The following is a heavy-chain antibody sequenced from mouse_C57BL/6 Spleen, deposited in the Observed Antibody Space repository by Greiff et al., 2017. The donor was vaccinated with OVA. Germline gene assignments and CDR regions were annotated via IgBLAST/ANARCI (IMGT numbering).Heavy chain of an antibody. V-gene: IGHV1-82*01. D-gene: IGHD4-1*01. CDR3: ARAPNWEKAWFAY. Sequence: QVQLQQSGPELVKPGASVKISCKASGYAFSSSWMNWVKQRPGKGLEWIGRIYPGDGDTNYNGKFKGKATLTADKSSSTAYMQLSSLTSEDSAVYVCARAPNWEKAWFAYWGQGTLVTVSA. CDR2: IYPGDGDT. J-gene: IGHJ3*01. CDR1: GYAFSSSW.